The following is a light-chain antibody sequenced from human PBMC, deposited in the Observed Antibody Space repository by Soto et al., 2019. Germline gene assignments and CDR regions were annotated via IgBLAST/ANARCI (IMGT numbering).Light chain of an antibody. Sequence: QSALTQPRSVSGSPGQSVTISCTGTSSDLGAYNYVSWYQQHPGKALKLMIYDVSKRPSGVPDRFSGSKSGNTASLTISGLQAEDEADYYCCSYAGSYTRVFGGGTKLTVL. J-gene: IGLJ3*02. V-gene: IGLV2-11*01. CDR3: CSYAGSYTRV. CDR1: SSDLGAYNY. CDR2: DVS.